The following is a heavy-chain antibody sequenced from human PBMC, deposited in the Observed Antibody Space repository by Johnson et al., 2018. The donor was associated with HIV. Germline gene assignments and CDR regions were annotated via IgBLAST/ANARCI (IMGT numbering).Heavy chain of an antibody. D-gene: IGHD3-10*01. CDR2: ISGSGGRT. V-gene: IGHV3-23*04. CDR3: ARDSRIGTMVLLSDAFDI. J-gene: IGHJ3*02. CDR1: GFTFSSYA. Sequence: VQLVESGGALVQPGGSLRLSCAASGFTFSSYAMSWVPQAPGKGLEWVSGISGSGGRTYDADSVKGRFTISRDNAKNSLYLQMNSLKTEDTAVYYCARDSRIGTMVLLSDAFDIWGQGTMVTVSS.